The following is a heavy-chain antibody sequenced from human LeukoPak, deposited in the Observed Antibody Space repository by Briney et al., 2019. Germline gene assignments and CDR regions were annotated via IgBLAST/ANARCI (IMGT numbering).Heavy chain of an antibody. CDR3: EKPIVMGAGAFDI. D-gene: IGHD2-21*01. CDR2: IRYDGSNK. Sequence: GGSLRLSCAASGFTFSSYGMHWVRQAPGKGLEWVAFIRYDGSNKYYADSVKGRFTISIDNSKNTLYLQMNSLRAEDTAVYYCEKPIVMGAGAFDIWGQGTMVTVSS. J-gene: IGHJ3*02. CDR1: GFTFSSYG. V-gene: IGHV3-30*02.